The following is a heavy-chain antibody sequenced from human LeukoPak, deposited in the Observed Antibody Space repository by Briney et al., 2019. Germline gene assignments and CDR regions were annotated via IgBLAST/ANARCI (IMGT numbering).Heavy chain of an antibody. D-gene: IGHD3-22*01. J-gene: IGHJ3*02. CDR2: INPNSGGT. CDR1: GYTFTGYY. V-gene: IGHV1-2*04. Sequence: ASVKVSCKASGYTFTGYYMHWVRQAPGQGLEWMGWINPNSGGTNYAQKSQGWVTMTRDTSISTAYMELSRLRSDDTAVYYCAKDRPGDFSYYYDSGDAFDIWGQGTMVTVSS. CDR3: AKDRPGDFSYYYDSGDAFDI.